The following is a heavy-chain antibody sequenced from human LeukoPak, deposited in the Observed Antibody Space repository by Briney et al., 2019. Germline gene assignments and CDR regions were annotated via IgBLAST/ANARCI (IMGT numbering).Heavy chain of an antibody. D-gene: IGHD2-15*01. J-gene: IGHJ4*02. CDR2: ISPYNGDG. Sequence: ASVKVSCKTFGYSFANYGISWVRQAPGQGLEWMAWISPYNGDGIAAQRFQGRLSVTTDPSTSTAYMELRSLRSDDTAVYYCARDLVRPSCATDRCYTLAFWGQGTQITVSS. CDR3: ARDLVRPSCATDRCYTLAF. CDR1: GYSFANYG. V-gene: IGHV1-18*01.